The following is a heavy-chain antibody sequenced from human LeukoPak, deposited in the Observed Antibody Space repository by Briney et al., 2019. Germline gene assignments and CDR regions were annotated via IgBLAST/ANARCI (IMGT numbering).Heavy chain of an antibody. V-gene: IGHV3-23*01. Sequence: GGSLRLSCEASGLSFRSYGMSWVRQAPGKGLGWVSGISGSGDKSYYTDSLKGRFTISRANSKNTLYLQMNSLRVEDTAVYYCAKCWTSDGVCLNFDHWGQGALVTVSS. D-gene: IGHD2-8*01. CDR3: AKCWTSDGVCLNFDH. J-gene: IGHJ4*02. CDR2: ISGSGDKS. CDR1: GLSFRSYG.